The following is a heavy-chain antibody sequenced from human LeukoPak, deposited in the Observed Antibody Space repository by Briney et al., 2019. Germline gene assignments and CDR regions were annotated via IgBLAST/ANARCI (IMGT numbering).Heavy chain of an antibody. J-gene: IGHJ5*02. CDR1: GASISSSNW. V-gene: IGHV4-4*02. D-gene: IGHD6-19*01. CDR3: ALIPRGIAVPGTDL. CDR2: IYHSGGT. Sequence: SGTLSLTCAVSGASISSSNWWSWVRQPPGRGLEWIGEIYHSGGTNYTPSLKSRVTTSIDRSKNQFPLKLSSVTAADTAVYYCALIPRGIAVPGTDLWGQGTLVTVSS.